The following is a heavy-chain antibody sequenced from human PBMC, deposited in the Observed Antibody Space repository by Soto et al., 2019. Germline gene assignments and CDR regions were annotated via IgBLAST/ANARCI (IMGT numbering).Heavy chain of an antibody. CDR3: ARKLDSSSWYDY. CDR1: GGSISSGGYY. Sequence: SETLSLTCTVSGGSISSGGYYWSWIRQHPGKGLEWIGYIYYSGSTYYNPSLKSRVTISVDTSKNQFSLKLGSVTAADTAVYYCARKLDSSSWYDYWGQGTLVTVSS. J-gene: IGHJ4*02. V-gene: IGHV4-31*03. CDR2: IYYSGST. D-gene: IGHD6-13*01.